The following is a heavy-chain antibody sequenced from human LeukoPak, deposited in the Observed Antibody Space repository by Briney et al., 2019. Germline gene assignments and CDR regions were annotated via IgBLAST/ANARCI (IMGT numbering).Heavy chain of an antibody. V-gene: IGHV4-59*01. CDR2: IYGSGST. D-gene: IGHD1-1*01. Sequence: SETLSLTCTVSGGSISSYYWSWIRQPPGKGLEWIGHIYGSGSTNYNPSLKSRVTLSVDTSRNQFSLKLSSVTAADTAVYYCAREGTSGTHLNWFDPWGQGTLVTVSS. CDR3: AREGTSGTHLNWFDP. CDR1: GGSISSYY. J-gene: IGHJ5*02.